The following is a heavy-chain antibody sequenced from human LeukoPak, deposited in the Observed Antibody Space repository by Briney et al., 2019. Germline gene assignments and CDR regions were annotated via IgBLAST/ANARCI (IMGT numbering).Heavy chain of an antibody. V-gene: IGHV3-30*18. CDR1: GFTFSSYG. CDR2: ISYDGSNK. Sequence: PGGSLRLSCAASGFTFSSYGMHWVRQAPGKGLEWVAVISYDGSNKYYADSVKGRFTISRDNSKNTLYLQMNSLRAEDTAVYYCAKTPSSQQWLVTYYYGMDVWGQGTTVTVSS. J-gene: IGHJ6*02. D-gene: IGHD6-19*01. CDR3: AKTPSSQQWLVTYYYGMDV.